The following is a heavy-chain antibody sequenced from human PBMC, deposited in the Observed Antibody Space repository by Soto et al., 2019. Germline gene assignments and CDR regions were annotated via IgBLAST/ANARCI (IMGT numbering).Heavy chain of an antibody. CDR3: ARRGYGSRWPNVYMDV. V-gene: IGHV3-64*01. D-gene: IGHD6-13*01. Sequence: EAQMVESGGGLVQPGGSLRLSCAASGFTFSNYEMHWVRQAPGKGLEYVSGISNNGAHTDYAKSVNGRFTISRDNSENTLYLQMGSLRAEDMALYYCARRGYGSRWPNVYMDVWGKGTTVTVYS. J-gene: IGHJ6*03. CDR2: ISNNGAHT. CDR1: GFTFSNYE.